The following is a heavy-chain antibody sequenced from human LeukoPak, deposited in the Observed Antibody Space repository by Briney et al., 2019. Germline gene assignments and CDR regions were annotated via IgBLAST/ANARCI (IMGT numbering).Heavy chain of an antibody. Sequence: GGSLRLSCAASGFTVSSNYMSWVRQAPGKGLEWVSVIYSGGSTYYADSVKGRFTISRDNSKNTLYLQMNSLRAEDTAVYYCGGSRGVVVIGDAFDIWGQGTMVTVSS. V-gene: IGHV3-66*01. CDR2: IYSGGST. D-gene: IGHD3-22*01. CDR3: GGSRGVVVIGDAFDI. J-gene: IGHJ3*02. CDR1: GFTVSSNY.